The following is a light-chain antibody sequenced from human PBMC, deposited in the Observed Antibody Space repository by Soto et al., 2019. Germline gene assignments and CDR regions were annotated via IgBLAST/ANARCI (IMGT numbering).Light chain of an antibody. CDR3: QQYNNWPRST. CDR2: GAS. V-gene: IGKV3-15*01. CDR1: QSVSSN. Sequence: EIVMTQSPATLSVSPGERATLSCRASQSVSSNFSWYQQKPGQAPRLLIYGASTRATGISARFCSSWSGTEFILTISSLQSEDFAVYYCQQYNNWPRSTFGQGTKVEIK. J-gene: IGKJ1*01.